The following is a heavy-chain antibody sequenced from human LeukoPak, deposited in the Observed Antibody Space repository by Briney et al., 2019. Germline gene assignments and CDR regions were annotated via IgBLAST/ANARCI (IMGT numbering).Heavy chain of an antibody. V-gene: IGHV3-20*04. Sequence: PGGSLRLSCAASGFTFDDYGMSWVRQAPGKGLEWVSGINWNGGSTGYADSVKGRFTISRDNAKNSLYLQMNSLRAEDTALYYCAKEAYNYYDSSGYLFGYWGQGTLVTVSS. CDR1: GFTFDDYG. D-gene: IGHD3-22*01. J-gene: IGHJ4*02. CDR3: AKEAYNYYDSSGYLFGY. CDR2: INWNGGST.